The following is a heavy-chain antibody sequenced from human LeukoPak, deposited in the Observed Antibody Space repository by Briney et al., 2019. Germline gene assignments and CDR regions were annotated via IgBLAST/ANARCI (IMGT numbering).Heavy chain of an antibody. CDR3: AREGTDPYGWGSYPSDY. V-gene: IGHV1-2*02. Sequence: ASVKVSCKASGYTFTGYYMHWVRQAPGQGLEWMGWINPNSGGTNYAQKFQGRVTMTRDTSISTAYMELSRLRSDDTAVYYCAREGTDPYGWGSYPSDYWGQGTLVTVSS. CDR1: GYTFTGYY. CDR2: INPNSGGT. J-gene: IGHJ4*02. D-gene: IGHD3-10*01.